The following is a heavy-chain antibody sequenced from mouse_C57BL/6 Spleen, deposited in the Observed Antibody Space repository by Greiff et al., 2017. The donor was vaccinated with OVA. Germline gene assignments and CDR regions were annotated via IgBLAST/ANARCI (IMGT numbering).Heavy chain of an antibody. CDR2: INPYNGGT. Sequence: EAQVVESGPVLVKPGASVKMSCKASGYTFTDYYMNWVKQSHGKSLEWIGVINPYNGGTSYNQKFKGKATLTVDKSSSTAYMELNSLTSEDSAVYYCARESLYDGTGNFDVWGTGTTVTVSS. D-gene: IGHD2-3*01. V-gene: IGHV1-19*01. J-gene: IGHJ1*03. CDR3: ARESLYDGTGNFDV. CDR1: GYTFTDYY.